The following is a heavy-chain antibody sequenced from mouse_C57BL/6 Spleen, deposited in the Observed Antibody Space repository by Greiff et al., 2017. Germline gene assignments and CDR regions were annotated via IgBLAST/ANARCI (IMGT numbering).Heavy chain of an antibody. J-gene: IGHJ3*01. CDR1: GFTFSSYA. CDR3: ARGYDGLAY. CDR2: ISDGGSYT. Sequence: EVNVVESGGGLVKPGGSLKLSCAASGFTFSSYAMSWVRQTPEKRLEWVATISDGGSYTYYPDNVKGRFTISRDNAKNNLYLQMSHLKSEDTAMYYCARGYDGLAYWGQGTLVTVSA. D-gene: IGHD2-3*01. V-gene: IGHV5-4*03.